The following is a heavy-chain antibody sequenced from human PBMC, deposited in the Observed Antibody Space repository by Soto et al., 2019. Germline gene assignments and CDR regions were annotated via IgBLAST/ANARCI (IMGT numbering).Heavy chain of an antibody. Sequence: QVQLVQSGAEVKKPGSSVKVSCKASGGTFSSYAISWVRQAHGQGLEWMGGIIHIFGTANYAKKSQGRVTITADESTSKAYLELRSLRSEDTAVYYCARDYSSGWPPGYWGQGNLVTVSS. D-gene: IGHD6-19*01. J-gene: IGHJ4*02. CDR2: IIHIFGTA. CDR1: GGTFSSYA. CDR3: ARDYSSGWPPGY. V-gene: IGHV1-69*01.